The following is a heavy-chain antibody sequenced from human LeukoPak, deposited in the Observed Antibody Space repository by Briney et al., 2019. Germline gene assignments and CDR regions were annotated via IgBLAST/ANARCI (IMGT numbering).Heavy chain of an antibody. D-gene: IGHD3-10*01. J-gene: IGHJ5*02. V-gene: IGHV4-34*01. Sequence: SETLSLTCAVYGGSFSGYYWSWIRQPPGKGLEWIGEINHSGSTNYNPSLKSRVTISVDTSKNQFSLKLSSVTAADTAVYYCATLPMVRGVIIFASGWFDPWGQGTLVTVSS. CDR1: GGSFSGYY. CDR3: ATLPMVRGVIIFASGWFDP. CDR2: INHSGST.